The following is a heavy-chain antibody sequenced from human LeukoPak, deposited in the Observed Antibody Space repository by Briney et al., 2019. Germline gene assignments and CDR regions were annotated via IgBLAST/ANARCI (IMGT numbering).Heavy chain of an antibody. Sequence: QPGGSLRLSCAASGFIFSSYAMHWVRQAPGKGLEWVAVISYDGSNKYYADSVKGRFTISRDNSKNTPYLQMNSLRAEDTAMYYCARDQYYYGSGGPVSWGQGTLVTVSS. D-gene: IGHD3-10*01. J-gene: IGHJ4*02. V-gene: IGHV3-30*04. CDR2: ISYDGSNK. CDR1: GFIFSSYA. CDR3: ARDQYYYGSGGPVS.